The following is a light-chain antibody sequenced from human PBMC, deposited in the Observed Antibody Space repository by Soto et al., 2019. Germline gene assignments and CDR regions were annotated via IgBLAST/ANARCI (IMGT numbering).Light chain of an antibody. CDR3: QQSLTMPIT. J-gene: IGKJ5*01. CDR1: QAIRND. CDR2: GSA. V-gene: IGKV1-17*02. Sequence: DIQMTQSPSSLSASVGDRVTITCRASQAIRNDLAWYQQKPGRAPKRLIYGSASLQRGVPSRFSGSGSRTEFTLTIADLQPDDFGTYYCQQSLTMPITFGHGTRLEI.